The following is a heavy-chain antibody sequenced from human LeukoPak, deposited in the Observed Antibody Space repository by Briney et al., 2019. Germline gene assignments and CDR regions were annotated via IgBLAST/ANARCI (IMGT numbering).Heavy chain of an antibody. V-gene: IGHV5-51*01. CDR1: GYSFTSYW. J-gene: IGHJ6*03. Sequence: GESLKISCKGSGYSFTSYWIGWVRQMPGKGLEWMGIIYPGDSDTRYSPSFQGQVTISADKSISTAYLQWSSLKASDTAMYYCARHALPGYYYYYMDVWGKGTTVTVSS. CDR2: IYPGDSDT. CDR3: ARHALPGYYYYYMDV. D-gene: IGHD7-27*01.